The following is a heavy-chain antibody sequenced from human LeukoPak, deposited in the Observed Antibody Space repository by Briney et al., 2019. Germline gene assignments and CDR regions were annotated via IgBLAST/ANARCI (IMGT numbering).Heavy chain of an antibody. Sequence: GGSLRLSCAASGFTFSSYNMNWVRQAPGKGLEWVSSISSSSSYIYYADSVKGRFTISRDNAKNSLYLQMNSLRAEDTAVYYCARVMGRLVRTWYFDLWGRGTLVTVSS. V-gene: IGHV3-21*06. D-gene: IGHD3-9*01. CDR2: ISSSSSYI. CDR3: ARVMGRLVRTWYFDL. CDR1: GFTFSSYN. J-gene: IGHJ2*01.